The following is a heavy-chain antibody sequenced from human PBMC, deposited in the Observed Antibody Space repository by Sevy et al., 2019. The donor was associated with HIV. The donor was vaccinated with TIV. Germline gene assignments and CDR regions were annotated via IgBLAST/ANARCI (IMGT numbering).Heavy chain of an antibody. CDR3: AKDGDYISSRFDS. J-gene: IGHJ5*01. V-gene: IGHV3-23*01. CDR1: GFSFRDYA. CDR2: INGRGSIA. Sequence: GGSLRLSCAASGFSFRDYAMSWVRQAPGKGLEWVSKINGRGSIAYYADSVKGRFTISRDNSENMLYLQMNSLRAEDTAVYYCAKDGDYISSRFDSWGQGTLVTVSS. D-gene: IGHD4-17*01.